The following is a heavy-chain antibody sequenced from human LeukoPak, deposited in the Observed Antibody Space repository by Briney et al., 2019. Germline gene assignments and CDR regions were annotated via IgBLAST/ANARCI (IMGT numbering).Heavy chain of an antibody. CDR3: ARVWFGELSFDY. Sequence: SETLSLTCTVSGGSISSSSYYWGWIRQPPGKGLEWIGSIYYSGSTYYNPSLKSRVTISVDTSKNQFSLKLSSVTAADTAVYYCARVWFGELSFDYWGQGTLVTVSS. D-gene: IGHD3-10*01. CDR1: GGSISSSSYY. CDR2: IYYSGST. V-gene: IGHV4-39*07. J-gene: IGHJ4*02.